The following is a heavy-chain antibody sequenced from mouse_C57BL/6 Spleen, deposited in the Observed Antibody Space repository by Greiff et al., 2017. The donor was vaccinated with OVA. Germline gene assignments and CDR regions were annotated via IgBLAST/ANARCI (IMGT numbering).Heavy chain of an antibody. CDR1: GYTFTDYN. Sequence: VQLKQSGPELVKPGASVKIPCKASGYTFTDYNMDWVKQSHGKSLEWIGDINPNNGGTIYNQKFKGKATLTVDKSSSTAYMELRSLTSEDTAVYYCARDTTVPWYFDVWGTGTTVTVSS. CDR2: INPNNGGT. V-gene: IGHV1-18*01. D-gene: IGHD1-1*01. J-gene: IGHJ1*03. CDR3: ARDTTVPWYFDV.